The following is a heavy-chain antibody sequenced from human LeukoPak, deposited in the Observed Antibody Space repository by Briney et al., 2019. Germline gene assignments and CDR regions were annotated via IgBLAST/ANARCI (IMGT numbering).Heavy chain of an antibody. CDR3: ARSTSSEYDIYHFDY. D-gene: IGHD3-9*01. CDR2: IWYDGNNK. Sequence: GGSLRLSCAASGFTFSSYGMHWVRQAPGKGLEWVAVIWYDGNNKYYADSVKGRFTISRDNSKNTPYLQMNSLRAEDTTVYYCARSTSSEYDIYHFDYWGQGTLVTVSS. V-gene: IGHV3-33*08. CDR1: GFTFSSYG. J-gene: IGHJ4*02.